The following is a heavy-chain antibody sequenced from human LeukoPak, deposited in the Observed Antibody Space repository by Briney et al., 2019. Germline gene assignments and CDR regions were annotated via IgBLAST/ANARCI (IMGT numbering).Heavy chain of an antibody. D-gene: IGHD4-17*01. CDR3: ARATVTRWFDP. V-gene: IGHV3-33*08. CDR1: GFTFSGYG. CDR2: IWYDGTNK. J-gene: IGHJ5*02. Sequence: PGGSLRLSCAASGFTFSGYGMHWVRQAPGKGLEWVTVIWYDGTNKYYADSVKGRFTISRDNSKNTLYLQMNSLRAEDTAVYYCARATVTRWFDPWGQGTLVTVSS.